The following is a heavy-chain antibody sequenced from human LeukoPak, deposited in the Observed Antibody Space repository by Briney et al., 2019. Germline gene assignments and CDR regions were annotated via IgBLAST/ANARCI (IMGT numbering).Heavy chain of an antibody. J-gene: IGHJ4*02. V-gene: IGHV1-46*01. CDR2: IKPSGGST. CDR1: GYTFTSYY. D-gene: IGHD2/OR15-2a*01. Sequence: ASLKVSCKESGYTFTSYYTHWVRQAPGQGLERMGIIKPSGGSTLYAQKFQGRVTVTSDMSTSTVYVELSSLRSEDTAVYYCAREVPENFNFDYWGQGTLVTVSS. CDR3: AREVPENFNFDY.